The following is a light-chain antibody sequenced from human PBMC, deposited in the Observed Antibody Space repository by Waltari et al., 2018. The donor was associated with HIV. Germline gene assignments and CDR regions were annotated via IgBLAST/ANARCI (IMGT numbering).Light chain of an antibody. Sequence: SYELTQPPSVSVSPGQTARITCSGDALPKNYAYWYQQKSGQAPVLVIYEDSKRPSGIPERFSGSGSGTMATLTISGAQVEDEADYYCYSTDSSGNHRGVFGTGTKVTVL. CDR3: YSTDSSGNHRGV. CDR2: EDS. V-gene: IGLV3-10*01. J-gene: IGLJ1*01. CDR1: ALPKNY.